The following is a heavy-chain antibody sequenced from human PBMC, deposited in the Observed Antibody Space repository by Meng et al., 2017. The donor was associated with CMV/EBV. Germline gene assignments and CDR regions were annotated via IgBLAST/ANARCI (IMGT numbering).Heavy chain of an antibody. CDR1: SGGYY. CDR3: ARDYGYCSSTSCYGNWYFDL. V-gene: IGHV4-31*02. Sequence: SGGYYWSWIRQHPGKGLEWIGYIYYSGGTYYNPSLKSRVTISVDTSKNQFSLKLSSVTAADTAVYYCARDYGYCSSTSCYGNWYFDLWGRGTLVTVSS. CDR2: IYYSGGT. D-gene: IGHD2-2*03. J-gene: IGHJ2*01.